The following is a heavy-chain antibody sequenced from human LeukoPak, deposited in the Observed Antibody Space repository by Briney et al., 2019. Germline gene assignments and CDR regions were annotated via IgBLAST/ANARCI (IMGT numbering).Heavy chain of an antibody. CDR2: INCGNGDT. D-gene: IGHD3-10*01. J-gene: IGHJ5*02. V-gene: IGHV1-3*01. CDR1: GYIFADYA. CDR3: ASLWFGELAPFDP. Sequence: ASVKVSCKASGYIFADYAIHWVRQAPGQSLEWMGWINCGNGDTIFSRKFQDRLTITRNTSATTAYMELNSLRSEDTAVYYCASLWFGELAPFDPWGQGTLVTVSS.